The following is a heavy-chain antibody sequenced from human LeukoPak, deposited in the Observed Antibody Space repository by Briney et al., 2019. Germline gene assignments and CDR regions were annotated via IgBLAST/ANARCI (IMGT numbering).Heavy chain of an antibody. CDR2: INHSGST. CDR1: GGSFSGYY. V-gene: IGHV4-34*01. D-gene: IGHD3-9*01. CDR3: AREVRSGRYFDWLTP. Sequence: SETLSLTCAVYGGSFSGYYWSWIRQPPGKGLEWIGEINHSGSTNYNPSLKSRVTISVDTSKHQFSLKLSSVTAADTAVYYCAREVRSGRYFDWLTPWGQGTLVTVSS. J-gene: IGHJ5*02.